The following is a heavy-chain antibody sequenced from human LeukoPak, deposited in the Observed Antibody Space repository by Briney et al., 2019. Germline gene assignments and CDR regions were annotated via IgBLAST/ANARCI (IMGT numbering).Heavy chain of an antibody. Sequence: RAGGSLRPSCAASGFTFSSYAMSWVRQAPGKGLEWVSAISGSGGSTYYADSVKGRFTISRDNSKNTLYLQMNSLRAEDTAVYYCAKDSEWLVRTLFDYWGQGTLVTVSS. CDR2: ISGSGGST. V-gene: IGHV3-23*01. CDR1: GFTFSSYA. CDR3: AKDSEWLVRTLFDY. D-gene: IGHD6-19*01. J-gene: IGHJ4*02.